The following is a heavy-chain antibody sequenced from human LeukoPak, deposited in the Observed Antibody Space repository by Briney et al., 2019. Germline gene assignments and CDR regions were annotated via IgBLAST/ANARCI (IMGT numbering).Heavy chain of an antibody. J-gene: IGHJ3*02. V-gene: IGHV4-39*07. CDR3: ARDRYSYDLDAFDI. CDR1: GGSISSSSYY. CDR2: IYYSGST. D-gene: IGHD5-18*01. Sequence: PSETLSLTCTVSGGSISSSSYYWGWIRQPPGKGLEWIGSIYYSGSTYYNPSLKSRVTISVDTSKNQFSLKLSSVNAADTAVYYCARDRYSYDLDAFDIWGQGTMVTVSS.